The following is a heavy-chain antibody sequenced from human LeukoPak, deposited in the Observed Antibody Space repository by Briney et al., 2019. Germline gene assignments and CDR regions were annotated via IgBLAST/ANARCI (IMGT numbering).Heavy chain of an antibody. Sequence: GGSLRLSCAASGFTFSDYAMSWVRQAPGKGLEWVSTISGSGGSTYYADSVKGRFIMSRDNSKNTLYLQMNSLRAKDTAVYYCVKKSSAGSYYFDFWGQGTLVTVSS. J-gene: IGHJ4*02. D-gene: IGHD6-6*01. CDR1: GFTFSDYA. CDR2: ISGSGGST. CDR3: VKKSSAGSYYFDF. V-gene: IGHV3-23*01.